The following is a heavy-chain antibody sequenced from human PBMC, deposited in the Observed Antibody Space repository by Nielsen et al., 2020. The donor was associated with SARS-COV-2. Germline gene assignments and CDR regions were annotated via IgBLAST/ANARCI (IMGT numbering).Heavy chain of an antibody. CDR2: INPSGGST. CDR3: ARGPYSSNWYWFDP. J-gene: IGHJ5*02. Sequence: ASVMVSCKTSGYTFTSYYMHWVRHAPGQGLEWMGIINPSGGSTSYPQKFQGRVTMTRDTSTSTLYMELSSLRSEDTAVYYCARGPYSSNWYWFDPWGQGTLVTVSS. V-gene: IGHV1-46*01. CDR1: GYTFTSYY. D-gene: IGHD6-13*01.